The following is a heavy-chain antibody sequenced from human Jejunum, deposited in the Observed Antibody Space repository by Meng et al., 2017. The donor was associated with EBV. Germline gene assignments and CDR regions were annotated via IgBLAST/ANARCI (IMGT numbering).Heavy chain of an antibody. Sequence: QVQSVHAGAEVKKPGSSVKVSCKASGGTFSSYVINWVRQAPGQGLEWMGGIIPIFGRTNYALEFQDRVTITADKFTSTVYMEMSSLKSEDTAVYYCARDQGRDYDSSTYYTHWGRGTLVTVSS. D-gene: IGHD3-22*01. CDR1: GGTFSSYV. CDR3: ARDQGRDYDSSTYYTH. J-gene: IGHJ4*02. V-gene: IGHV1-69*06. CDR2: IIPIFGRT.